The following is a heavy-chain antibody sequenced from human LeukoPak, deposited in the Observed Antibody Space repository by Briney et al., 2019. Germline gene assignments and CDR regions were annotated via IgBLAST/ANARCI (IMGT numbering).Heavy chain of an antibody. CDR2: IYYSGST. J-gene: IGHJ4*02. CDR3: ARHEWVWYFDY. CDR1: GGSISSSRYY. Sequence: KPSGTLSLTCTVSGGSISSSRYYWGWIRQPPGKGLEWIGSIYYSGSTYYNPSLKSRVTISVDTSKNQISLKLSSVTAADTAVYYCARHEWVWYFDYWGQGTLVTVSS. V-gene: IGHV4-39*01. D-gene: IGHD3-16*01.